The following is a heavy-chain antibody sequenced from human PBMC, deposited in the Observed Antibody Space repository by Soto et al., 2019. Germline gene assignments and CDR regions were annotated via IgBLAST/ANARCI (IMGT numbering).Heavy chain of an antibody. CDR2: TYYRSKWYN. J-gene: IGHJ4*02. CDR1: GDSVSSNSAA. Sequence: PSQTLSLTCAISGDSVSSNSAAWNWIRQSPSRGLEWLGRTYYRSKWYNDYAVSVKSRITINPDTSKNQFSLQLNSVTPEDTAVYYCARGPYSGYGEDGLIDYWGQGTQVTVSS. D-gene: IGHD5-12*01. V-gene: IGHV6-1*01. CDR3: ARGPYSGYGEDGLIDY.